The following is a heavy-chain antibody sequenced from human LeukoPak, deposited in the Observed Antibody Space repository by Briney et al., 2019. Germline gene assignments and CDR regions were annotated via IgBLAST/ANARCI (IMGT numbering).Heavy chain of an antibody. CDR1: GGSISSSAYH. D-gene: IGHD5-12*01. V-gene: IGHV4-39*01. CDR3: ARGATILDV. J-gene: IGHJ6*04. CDR2: INYGGNT. Sequence: SETLSLTCTVSGGSISSSAYHWGWIRQPPGKGLEWIGTINYGGNTYYNLSLKSRVIIFLDTSKNQFSLKLSSVTAADTAVYYCARGATILDVWGKGTTVTVSS.